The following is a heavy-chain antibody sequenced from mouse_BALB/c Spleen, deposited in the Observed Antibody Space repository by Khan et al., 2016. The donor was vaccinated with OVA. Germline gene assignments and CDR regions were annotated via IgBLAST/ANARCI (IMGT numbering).Heavy chain of an antibody. D-gene: IGHD3-1*01. CDR1: GYSITSGYF. V-gene: IGHV3-6*02. CDR3: AGGGSSGPAWFTY. Sequence: EVQLQESGPGLVKPSQSLSLTCSVTGYSITSGYFWNWIRQFPGNNLEWMGYIRYDGNSNYNPSLKNRISITRDTSKNQFFLKLNSVTPEATATFYGAGGGSSGPAWFTYWGQGTLVTVSA. CDR2: IRYDGNS. J-gene: IGHJ3*01.